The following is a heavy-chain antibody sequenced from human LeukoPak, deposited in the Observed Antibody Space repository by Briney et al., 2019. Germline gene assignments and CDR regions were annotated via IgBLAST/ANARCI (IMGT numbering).Heavy chain of an antibody. CDR1: GYTFTGYY. J-gene: IGHJ6*02. Sequence: GASVKVPCKASGYTFTGYYMHWVRQAPGQGLEWMGWINPNSGGTNYARKFQGRVTMTRDTSISTAYMELSRLRSDDTAVYYCARDGDYDYYYYYGMDVWGQGTTVTVSS. CDR2: INPNSGGT. CDR3: ARDGDYDYYYYYGMDV. D-gene: IGHD4-17*01. V-gene: IGHV1-2*02.